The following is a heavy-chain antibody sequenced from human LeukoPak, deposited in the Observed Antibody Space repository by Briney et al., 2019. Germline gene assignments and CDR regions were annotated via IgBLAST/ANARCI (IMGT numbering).Heavy chain of an antibody. V-gene: IGHV3-48*01. D-gene: IGHD3-3*01. CDR3: ARDRGGAYDFWSGYYTGYFDY. Sequence: GGSLRLSCAASGFTFSDYNMNWVRQAPGEGLEWVSYISSLSGTIYYADSVKGRFTISRDNAKNSLYLQMNSLRAEDTAVYYCARDRGGAYDFWSGYYTGYFDYWGQGTLVPVSS. J-gene: IGHJ4*02. CDR1: GFTFSDYN. CDR2: ISSLSGTI.